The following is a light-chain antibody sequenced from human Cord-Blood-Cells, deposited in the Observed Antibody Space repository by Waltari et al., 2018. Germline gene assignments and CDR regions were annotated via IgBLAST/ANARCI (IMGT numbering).Light chain of an antibody. CDR3: QAWDSSTVV. Sequence: SYELTQPPSVSVSPGQTASITCSGDKLGDKYACWYQQKPGQSPVLVIYQDSKRPSGIPGRFSGSNSGNTATLTISGTQAMGEADYYCQAWDSSTVVFGGGTKLTVL. J-gene: IGLJ2*01. V-gene: IGLV3-1*01. CDR1: KLGDKY. CDR2: QDS.